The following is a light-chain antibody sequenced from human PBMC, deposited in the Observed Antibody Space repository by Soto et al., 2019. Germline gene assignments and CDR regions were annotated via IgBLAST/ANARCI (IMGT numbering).Light chain of an antibody. CDR1: SSDVGRYNY. CDR3: SSYTSSNTFV. Sequence: QSALAQPASVSGSPGQSIAISCTGTSSDVGRYNYVSWFQQHPGKAPKLMIYDVSNRPSGVSDRFSGSKSGNTASLTISGLQAEDEVDYYCSSYTSSNTFVFGTGTKVTVL. V-gene: IGLV2-14*01. CDR2: DVS. J-gene: IGLJ1*01.